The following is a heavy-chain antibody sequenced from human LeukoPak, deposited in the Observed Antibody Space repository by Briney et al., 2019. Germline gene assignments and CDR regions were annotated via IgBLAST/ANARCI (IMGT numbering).Heavy chain of an antibody. CDR3: ARGCSGGSCLFYY. V-gene: IGHV3-66*01. D-gene: IGHD2-15*01. CDR1: GFTVSSNY. J-gene: IGHJ4*02. CDR2: IYSGGST. Sequence: PGGSLRLSCAASGFTVSSNYMSWVRQAPGKGLEWVSVIYSGGSTYYADSVKGRFTTSRDNSKNTPYLQMNSLRAEDTAVYYCARGCSGGSCLFYYWGQGTLVTVSS.